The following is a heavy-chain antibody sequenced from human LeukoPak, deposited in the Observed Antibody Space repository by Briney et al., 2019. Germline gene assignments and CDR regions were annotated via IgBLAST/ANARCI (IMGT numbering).Heavy chain of an antibody. CDR3: VKDSYGL. D-gene: IGHD2-21*01. V-gene: IGHV3-9*01. CDR1: GFTFDDFP. J-gene: IGHJ4*02. CDR2: ISWNSGRI. Sequence: PGRSLRLSCAASGFTFDDFPMHWVRLVPGKGLEWVSGISWNSGRIAYADSVKGRFTISRDNAKNSLYLQMNRLRPEDTALYYCVKDSYGLWGQGTLVIVSS.